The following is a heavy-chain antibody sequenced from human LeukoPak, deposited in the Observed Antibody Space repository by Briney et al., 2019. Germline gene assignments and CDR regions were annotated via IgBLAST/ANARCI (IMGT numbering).Heavy chain of an antibody. V-gene: IGHV1-18*04. J-gene: IGHJ4*02. CDR2: ISPYNGDT. CDR3: ARDIGYCSGGTCSPYCDY. D-gene: IGHD2-15*01. CDR1: GYTLTSYG. Sequence: ASVKVSCKASGYTLTSYGISWVRQAPGQGPEWMGWISPYNGDTNYAQRLQGRVTMTTDTSTSTAYMELRSLRSDDTAVYYCARDIGYCSGGTCSPYCDYWGQGTLVTVSS.